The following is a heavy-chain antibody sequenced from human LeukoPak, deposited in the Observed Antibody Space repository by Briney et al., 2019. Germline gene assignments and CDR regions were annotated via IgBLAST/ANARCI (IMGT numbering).Heavy chain of an antibody. CDR2: IYYSVNT. V-gene: IGHV4-30-4*07. CDR1: GGSISSGGYS. J-gene: IGHJ4*02. D-gene: IGHD3-3*01. Sequence: PSETLSLTCAVSGGSISSGGYSWSWIRQPPGKGLEWIGYIYYSVNTYYSPSLKSRVTISVDTSKNQFSLKLSSVTAADTAVYYCARGAEYYAIWRGYAGYSDYWGQGISVTVSS. CDR3: ARGAEYYAIWRGYAGYSDY.